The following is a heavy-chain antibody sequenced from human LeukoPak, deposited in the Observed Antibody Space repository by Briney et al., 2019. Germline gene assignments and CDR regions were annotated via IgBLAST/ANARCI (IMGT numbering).Heavy chain of an antibody. CDR3: ARERAVAGPYYFDY. D-gene: IGHD6-19*01. V-gene: IGHV4-61*02. CDR1: GGSISCGSYF. J-gene: IGHJ4*02. Sequence: SETLSLTCTVSGGSISCGSYFWSWIRQPAGKGLECIGRIYTSGSTNYNPSLKSRITISLDTSMNQFSLNLSSVTAAETAVYYCARERAVAGPYYFDYWGPGILVTVSS. CDR2: IYTSGST.